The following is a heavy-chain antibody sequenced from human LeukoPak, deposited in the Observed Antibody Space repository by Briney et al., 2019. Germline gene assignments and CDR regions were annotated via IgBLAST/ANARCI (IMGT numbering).Heavy chain of an antibody. Sequence: ASVKVSCKVSGYTLAELSMHWVRQAPGKGLEWMGGLDPEDGETIYAQKFQGRVTMTEDTSTDTAYMELSSLRSEDTAVYYCATLPYCSSTSCYDTNWFDPWGQGTLVTVSS. D-gene: IGHD2-2*01. V-gene: IGHV1-24*01. CDR2: LDPEDGET. CDR1: GYTLAELS. J-gene: IGHJ5*02. CDR3: ATLPYCSSTSCYDTNWFDP.